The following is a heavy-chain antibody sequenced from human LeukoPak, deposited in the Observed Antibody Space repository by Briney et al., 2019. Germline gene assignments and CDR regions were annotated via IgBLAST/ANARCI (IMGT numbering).Heavy chain of an antibody. J-gene: IGHJ4*02. CDR2: ISTDGNDK. CDR1: GFTFSGYA. V-gene: IGHV3-30*04. Sequence: GGSLRLSCAASGFTFSGYAMHWVRQAPGKGLEWLTVISTDGNDKHYADSVKGRFTVSRDNSKNTLFLQMNNQRTEDTAVYYCAKDKSVSADYYFDYWGQGTLVTVSS. D-gene: IGHD5/OR15-5a*01. CDR3: AKDKSVSADYYFDY.